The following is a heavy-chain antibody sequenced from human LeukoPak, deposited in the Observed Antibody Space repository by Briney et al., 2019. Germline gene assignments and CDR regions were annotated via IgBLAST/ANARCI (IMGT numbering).Heavy chain of an antibody. J-gene: IGHJ6*02. CDR3: ARVPSRYYGMDV. V-gene: IGHV3-23*01. CDR1: GFTFSSYA. CDR2: ISGSGGST. Sequence: PGGSLRLSCAASGFTFSSYAMSWVRQAPGKGLEWVSAISGSGGSTYYADSVKGRFTISRDNSKNTLYLQMNSLRAEDTAVYYCARVPSRYYGMDVWGQGTTVTVSS.